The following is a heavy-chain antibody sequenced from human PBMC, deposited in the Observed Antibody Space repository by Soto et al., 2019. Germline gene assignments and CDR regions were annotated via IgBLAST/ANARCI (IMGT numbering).Heavy chain of an antibody. CDR1: GYTFTTYG. CDR2: ISAYSGKT. CDR3: ARDPYLGDHQY. J-gene: IGHJ4*02. D-gene: IGHD3-16*01. Sequence: QVQLVQSGGEVKKPGASVKVSCKTSGYTFTTYGISWVRQAPGQGLEWVGWISAYSGKTHYAQKFQGKVTMTTDTSTHTAYLELRSLRSDDTALYYCARDPYLGDHQYWGQGTLVTVSS. V-gene: IGHV1-18*01.